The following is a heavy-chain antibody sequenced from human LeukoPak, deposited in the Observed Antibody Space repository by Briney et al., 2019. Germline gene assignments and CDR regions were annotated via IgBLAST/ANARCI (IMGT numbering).Heavy chain of an antibody. D-gene: IGHD2-15*01. CDR3: ATDLASGPPYYYYGMDV. Sequence: PGGSLRLSCAASGFTFSSYGMHWVRQAPGKGLEWVAVIWYDGSNKYYADSVKGRFTISRDNSKNTLYLQMNSLRAEDTAVYYCATDLASGPPYYYYGMDVWGQGTTVTVSS. CDR1: GFTFSSYG. CDR2: IWYDGSNK. V-gene: IGHV3-33*01. J-gene: IGHJ6*02.